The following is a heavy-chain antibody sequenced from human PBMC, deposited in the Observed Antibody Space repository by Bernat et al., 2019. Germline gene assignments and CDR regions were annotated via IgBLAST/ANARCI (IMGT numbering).Heavy chain of an antibody. J-gene: IGHJ4*02. CDR2: IYYSVST. V-gene: IGHV4-39*01. CDR1: FCSISSSIYY. Sequence: QLQLQESGPGLVKPSETLSLTCIFSFCSISSSIYYWCWIRQPPGKWLEWIWSIYYSVSTYYNPYLKSRFTISVETSKNQFSLKLNSVEDADTAVYHCARNGLYIAAAAYPFDSWGQGTLVTVSS. D-gene: IGHD6-13*01. CDR3: ARNGLYIAAAAYPFDS.